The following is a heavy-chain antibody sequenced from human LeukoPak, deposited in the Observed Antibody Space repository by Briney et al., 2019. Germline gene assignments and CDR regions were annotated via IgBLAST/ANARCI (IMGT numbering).Heavy chain of an antibody. CDR2: INHSGST. D-gene: IGHD3-16*02. V-gene: IGHV4-34*01. J-gene: IGHJ4*02. CDR3: ARGSPSQVMITFGGVIVYPFDY. Sequence: PSETLSLTCAVYGGSFSSYYLSWVRQPPGKGLEWIAEINHSGSTNNNPCLNSGVTISVHTSKNQFSLKLSSVTPADRAVYYFARGSPSQVMITFGGVIVYPFDYWGQGTLVTVS. CDR1: GGSFSSYY.